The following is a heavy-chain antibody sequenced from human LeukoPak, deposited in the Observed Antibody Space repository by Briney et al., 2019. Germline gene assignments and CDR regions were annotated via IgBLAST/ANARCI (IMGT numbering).Heavy chain of an antibody. CDR2: ISAYNGNT. CDR1: GYTFTSYG. Sequence: ASVKVSCKASGYTFTSYGISWVRQAPGQGLEWMGWISAYNGNTNYAQKLQGRVTMTTDTSTSTAYMELRSLRSDDTAVYYCARDGSPRIVVXXXGXFDPWGQXTLVTVS. V-gene: IGHV1-18*01. J-gene: IGHJ5*02. CDR3: ARDGSPRIVVXXXGXFDP. D-gene: IGHD2-21*02.